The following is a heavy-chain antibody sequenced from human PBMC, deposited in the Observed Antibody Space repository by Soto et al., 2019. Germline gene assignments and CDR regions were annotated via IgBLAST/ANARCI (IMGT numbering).Heavy chain of an antibody. J-gene: IGHJ6*02. Sequence: VQVVQSGDEVKKPGASVKVSCKASGYTFTNYGFSWVRQAPGKGLEWMGWISGYNGNTKYAEKFQGRVTMTTDTSTSTAHMALRSLRSDDTAVYYCAREGQAPYYYIGMDVLGQGTAVTVSS. CDR2: ISGYNGNT. CDR1: GYTFTNYG. V-gene: IGHV1-18*01. CDR3: AREGQAPYYYIGMDV.